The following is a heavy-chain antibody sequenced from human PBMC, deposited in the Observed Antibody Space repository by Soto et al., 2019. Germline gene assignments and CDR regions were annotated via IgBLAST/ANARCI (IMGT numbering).Heavy chain of an antibody. D-gene: IGHD2-2*01. CDR3: ARHDWSRFYGMDV. CDR2: LHYSGTT. Sequence: SETLSLTCTVSGHSISTSSYYWGWFRQSPGKGLEWIGGLHYSGTTYYNPSLKSRVTISVDASRNQFSLRAYSVTAADTAVYYCARHDWSRFYGMDVWGQGTTVTVSS. CDR1: GHSISTSSYY. J-gene: IGHJ6*02. V-gene: IGHV4-39*01.